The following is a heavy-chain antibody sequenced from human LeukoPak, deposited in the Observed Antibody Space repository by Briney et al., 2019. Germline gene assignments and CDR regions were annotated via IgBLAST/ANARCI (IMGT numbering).Heavy chain of an antibody. CDR3: ARASWGSAVVLAATASDF. V-gene: IGHV3-30*04. Sequence: GGSLRLSCAASGFTFSNYDMHWVRQAPGKGLEWVAVILYDGSNKYYADSVKGRFTISRDNSKSTLYLQMNSLRAEDTAVYYCARASWGSAVVLAATASDFWGQGTLVTVTS. CDR1: GFTFSNYD. J-gene: IGHJ4*02. CDR2: ILYDGSNK. D-gene: IGHD2-15*01.